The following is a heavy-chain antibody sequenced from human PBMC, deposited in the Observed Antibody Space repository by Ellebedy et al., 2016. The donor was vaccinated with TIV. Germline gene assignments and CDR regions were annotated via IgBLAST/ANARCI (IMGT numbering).Heavy chain of an antibody. CDR3: MTEGVPTSLISFDY. CDR2: IKKDGSEK. CDR1: GFSLSNYW. Sequence: GESLKISCAASGFSLSNYWMSWVRQAPGKGLEWVANIKKDGSEKYYVDSVKGRFTISRDNAKNSLYLQMTSLRVEDTARYYCMTEGVPTSLISFDYWGQGTLVTVSS. V-gene: IGHV3-7*04. D-gene: IGHD1-26*01. J-gene: IGHJ4*02.